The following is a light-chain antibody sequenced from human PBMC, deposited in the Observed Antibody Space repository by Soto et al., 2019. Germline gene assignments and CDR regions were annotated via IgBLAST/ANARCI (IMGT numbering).Light chain of an antibody. Sequence: QSVLTQPPSVSGAPGQRVTISCTGSSSNIGAGYDVHWYQQLPGTAPKFLVYGNNNRPSGVPDRFSGSKSGTSASLAITGLQAEDEADYYCQSFDSSLSGSIFGRGTKVTVL. V-gene: IGLV1-40*01. CDR2: GNN. CDR3: QSFDSSLSGSI. CDR1: SSNIGAGYD. J-gene: IGLJ2*01.